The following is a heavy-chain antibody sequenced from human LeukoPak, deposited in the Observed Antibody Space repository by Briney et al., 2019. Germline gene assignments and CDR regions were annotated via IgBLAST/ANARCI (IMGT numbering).Heavy chain of an antibody. CDR3: VKDAGPRPLVFFDT. CDR2: ISWNSGSI. Sequence: TGGSLRLSCAASGLTFSNYAMTWVRQAPGKGLEWVSGISWNSGSIGYADSVKGRFTISRDNAKNSLYLQMNSLRAEDTAVYYCVKDAGPRPLVFFDTWGQGTLVTVSS. CDR1: GLTFSNYA. V-gene: IGHV3-9*01. J-gene: IGHJ4*02. D-gene: IGHD6-6*01.